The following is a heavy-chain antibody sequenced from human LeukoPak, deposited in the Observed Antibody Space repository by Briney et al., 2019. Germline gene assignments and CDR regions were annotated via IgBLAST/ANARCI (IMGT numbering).Heavy chain of an antibody. Sequence: PSETLSLTCTVSGGSISSSSYYWGWISQAPGKGLEWIGSIYYSGSTYYNPSLKSRVTISVDTSKNQFSLKLSSVTAADTAVYYCARHHSNDGTDWVQGTLVTVSS. CDR3: ARHHSNDGTD. CDR1: GGSISSSSYY. V-gene: IGHV4-39*01. D-gene: IGHD1-1*01. CDR2: IYYSGST. J-gene: IGHJ4*02.